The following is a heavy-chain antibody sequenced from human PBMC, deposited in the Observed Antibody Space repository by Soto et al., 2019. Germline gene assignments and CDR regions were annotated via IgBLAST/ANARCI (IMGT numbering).Heavy chain of an antibody. CDR2: IKEDGGEK. Sequence: GGSLRLFCEASGFNFIGYWMSWVRQTPGMVLEWVASIKEDGGEKYYLDSAKGRFTISRDNAKNSLYLQMNSLRVEDRAVYYCASRTLISGSPIPFHYWGQGTLVTVSS. D-gene: IGHD3-10*01. J-gene: IGHJ4*02. CDR3: ASRTLISGSPIPFHY. V-gene: IGHV3-7*01. CDR1: GFNFIGYW.